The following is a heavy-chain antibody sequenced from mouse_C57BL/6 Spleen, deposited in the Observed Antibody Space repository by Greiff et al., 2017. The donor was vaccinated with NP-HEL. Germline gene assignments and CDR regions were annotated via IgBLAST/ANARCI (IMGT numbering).Heavy chain of an antibody. Sequence: VQLKQSGPVLVKPGASVKMSCKASGYTFTDYYMNWVKQSHGKSLEWIGVINPYNGGTSYNQKFKGKATLTVDKSSSTAYMELNSLTSEDSAVYYCARKGGYGHGGFDYWGQGTTLTVSS. V-gene: IGHV1-19*01. CDR3: ARKGGYGHGGFDY. J-gene: IGHJ2*01. CDR2: INPYNGGT. D-gene: IGHD2-2*01. CDR1: GYTFTDYY.